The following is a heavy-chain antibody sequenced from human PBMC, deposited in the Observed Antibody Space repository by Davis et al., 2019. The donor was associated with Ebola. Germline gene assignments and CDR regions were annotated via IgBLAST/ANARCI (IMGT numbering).Heavy chain of an antibody. CDR3: ARDKYSSSPIFDS. CDR2: IKQDGSEK. CDR1: GFTFRNYW. D-gene: IGHD6-6*01. Sequence: PGGSLRLSCGASGFTFRNYWMSWVRQAPGKGLEWVAKIKQDGSEKNYVDSVKGRFTISRDNAEDSLFLQMNSLRAEDTAVYYCARDKYSSSPIFDSWGQGTLVTVSS. J-gene: IGHJ4*02. V-gene: IGHV3-7*01.